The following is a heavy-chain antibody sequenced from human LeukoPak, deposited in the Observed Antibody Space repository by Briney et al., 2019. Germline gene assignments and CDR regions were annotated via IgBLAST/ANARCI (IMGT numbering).Heavy chain of an antibody. CDR1: GFTFSSYA. V-gene: IGHV3-23*01. Sequence: GGSLRLSCAASGFTFSSYAMNWVRQAPGKGLEWVSDISGSGGSTYYADSVKGRFTISRDNAKNSLSLQMNSLRAEDTAVYYCARDPRPFGCSTTNCPRYFFDYWGQGTLVTVSS. CDR3: ARDPRPFGCSTTNCPRYFFDY. D-gene: IGHD2-2*01. J-gene: IGHJ4*02. CDR2: ISGSGGST.